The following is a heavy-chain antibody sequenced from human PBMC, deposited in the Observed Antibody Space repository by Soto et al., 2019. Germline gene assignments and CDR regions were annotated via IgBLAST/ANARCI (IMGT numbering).Heavy chain of an antibody. V-gene: IGHV3-23*01. D-gene: IGHD3-3*01. CDR1: GFTFSSYA. CDR2: ISGSGGST. CDR3: AKDLHLITIFGVVMRTWFDP. Sequence: GGSLRLSCAASGFTFSSYAMSWVRQAPGKGLEWVSAISGSGGSTYYADSVKGRFTISRDNSKNTLYLQMNSLRAEDTAVYYCAKDLHLITIFGVVMRTWFDPWGQGTLVTVSS. J-gene: IGHJ5*02.